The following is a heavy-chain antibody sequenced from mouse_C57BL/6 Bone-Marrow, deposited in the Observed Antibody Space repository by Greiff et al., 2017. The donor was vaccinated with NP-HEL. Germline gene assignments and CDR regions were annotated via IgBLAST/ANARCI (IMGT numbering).Heavy chain of an antibody. CDR3: AGDYGDRYFDV. Sequence: QVQLQQPGAELVMPGASVKLSCKASGYTFTSYWMHWVKQRPGQGLEWIGEIDPSDSYTNYNQKFKGKSTLTVDKSSSTAYMQLSSLTSEDSAVYYCAGDYGDRYFDVWGTGTTVTVSS. CDR1: GYTFTSYW. CDR2: IDPSDSYT. D-gene: IGHD2-4*01. J-gene: IGHJ1*03. V-gene: IGHV1-69*01.